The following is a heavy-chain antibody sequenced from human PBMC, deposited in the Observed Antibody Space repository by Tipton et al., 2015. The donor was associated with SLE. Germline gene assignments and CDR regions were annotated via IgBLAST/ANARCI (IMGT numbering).Heavy chain of an antibody. D-gene: IGHD6-13*01. CDR3: ARVSSSSWDTGYYYYMDV. V-gene: IGHV4-34*01. CDR2: INHSGST. CDR1: GGSFSGYY. J-gene: IGHJ6*03. Sequence: LRLSCAVYGGSFSGYYWSWIRQPPGKGLEWIGEINHSGSTNYNPSLKSRVTISVDTSKNQFSLKLSSVTAADTAVYYCARVSSSSWDTGYYYYMDVWGKGTTVTVSS.